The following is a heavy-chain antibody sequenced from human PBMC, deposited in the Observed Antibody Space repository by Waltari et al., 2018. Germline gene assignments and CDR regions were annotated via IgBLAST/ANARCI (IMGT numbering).Heavy chain of an antibody. D-gene: IGHD2-21*01. Sequence: QVQLVQSGAEVKKPGASVNVSCKASGYSFNDYFIQWVRQAPGQGLEWMGWSNPNNGGTHYAQKFQGRVTMTSDTSLSTAYMELKSLTSDDTALYYCARGGMGESLGCMDVWGQGTTVTVSS. CDR1: GYSFNDYF. V-gene: IGHV1-2*02. CDR3: ARGGMGESLGCMDV. J-gene: IGHJ6*02. CDR2: SNPNNGGT.